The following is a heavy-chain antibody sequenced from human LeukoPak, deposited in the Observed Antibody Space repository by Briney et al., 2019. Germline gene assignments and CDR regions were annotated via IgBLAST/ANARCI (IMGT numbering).Heavy chain of an antibody. CDR3: ARDFVGASLGY. CDR2: IYYSGST. Sequence: SETLSLTCTVSGGSISSYYWSWIRQPPGKGLEWIGYIYYSGSTNYNPSLKSRVTISVDTSRYQFSLKLSSVTAADTAVYYCARDFVGASLGYWGQGTLVTVSS. CDR1: GGSISSYY. J-gene: IGHJ4*02. D-gene: IGHD1-26*01. V-gene: IGHV4-59*01.